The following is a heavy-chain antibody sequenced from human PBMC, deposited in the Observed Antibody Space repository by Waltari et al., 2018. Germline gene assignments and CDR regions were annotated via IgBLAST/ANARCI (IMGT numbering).Heavy chain of an antibody. J-gene: IGHJ1*01. D-gene: IGHD3-22*01. CDR3: AKVDSSGYRPLRH. CDR2: ISGSGGST. V-gene: IGHV3-23*04. Sequence: EVQLVESGGGLVQPGGSLRLSCAASGFTFSSYAMSGVRQAPGKGLDWVSAISGSGGSTYYEDSVKGRFTISRDNSKNTLYLQMNSLRAEDTAVYYCAKVDSSGYRPLRHWGQGTLVTVSS. CDR1: GFTFSSYA.